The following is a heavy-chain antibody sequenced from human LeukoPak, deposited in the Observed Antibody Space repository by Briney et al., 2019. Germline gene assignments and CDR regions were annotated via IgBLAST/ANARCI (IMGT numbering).Heavy chain of an antibody. D-gene: IGHD3-16*02. V-gene: IGHV3-73*01. CDR3: TRPSDDYVWGSYRGLDY. CDR1: GFTFRGSA. Sequence: GGSLRLSCAASGFTFRGSAMHWVRQASGKGLEWVGRIRSKANSYATAYAASVKGRFTISRDDSKNTAYLQMNSLKTEDTAVYYCTRPSDDYVWGSYRGLDYWGQGTLVTVSS. CDR2: IRSKANSYAT. J-gene: IGHJ4*02.